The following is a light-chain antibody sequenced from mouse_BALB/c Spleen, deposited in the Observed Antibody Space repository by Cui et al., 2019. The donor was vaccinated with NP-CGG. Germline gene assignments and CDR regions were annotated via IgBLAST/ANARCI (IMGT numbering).Light chain of an antibody. J-gene: IGLJ1*01. CDR2: GTR. CDR3: ALWYSNHWV. Sequence: VVTQESALTTSPGETVTLTCRSSPGAVTASNYANWVQEKPDHLFTGLIGGTRNRAPGVPARFSGSLIGDKAALTITGAQTEDETIYFCALWYSNHWVFGGGTKLTVL. V-gene: IGLV1*01. CDR1: PGAVTASNY.